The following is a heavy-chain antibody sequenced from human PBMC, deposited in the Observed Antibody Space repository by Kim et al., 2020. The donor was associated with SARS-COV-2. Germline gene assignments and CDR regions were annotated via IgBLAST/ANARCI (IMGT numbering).Heavy chain of an antibody. V-gene: IGHV4-59*01. J-gene: IGHJ6*02. Sequence: TPSLTSRVTISVNTSKNQFSLKLYSVTAADTAVYYCARTPPSSGHYGMDVWGQGTTVTVSS. CDR3: ARTPPSSGHYGMDV. D-gene: IGHD6-19*01.